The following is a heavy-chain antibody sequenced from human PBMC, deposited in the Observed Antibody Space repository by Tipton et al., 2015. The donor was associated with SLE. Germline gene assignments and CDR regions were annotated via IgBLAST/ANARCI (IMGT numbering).Heavy chain of an antibody. CDR3: GGGYCSATRCFWGY. CDR2: ISNSETT. CDR1: GDSITSDY. Sequence: TLSLTCTVSGDSITSDYWTWTRQPPGKGLEWIGYISNSETTNYNPSLKSRVTISVDTSKNQFSLKLRSVTAADTAVYYCGGGYCSATRCFWGYWGQGALVTVSS. D-gene: IGHD2-2*01. V-gene: IGHV4-59*08. J-gene: IGHJ4*02.